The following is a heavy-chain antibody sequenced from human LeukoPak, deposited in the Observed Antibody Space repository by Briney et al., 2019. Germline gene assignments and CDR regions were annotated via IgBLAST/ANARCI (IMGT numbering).Heavy chain of an antibody. Sequence: SETLSLACTVSGGSISSYYWSWIRQPAGKGLEWIGRIYTSGSTNYNPSLKSRVTMSIDTSRKQFSLKLTSVTAADTAVYYCARVDSRGSVVYFDYWGQGILATVSS. V-gene: IGHV4-4*07. J-gene: IGHJ4*02. CDR2: IYTSGST. CDR3: ARVDSRGSVVYFDY. CDR1: GGSISSYY. D-gene: IGHD4-23*01.